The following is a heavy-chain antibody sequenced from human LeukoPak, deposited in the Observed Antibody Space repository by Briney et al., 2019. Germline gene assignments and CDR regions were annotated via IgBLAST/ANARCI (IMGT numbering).Heavy chain of an antibody. J-gene: IGHJ4*02. V-gene: IGHV3-48*03. Sequence: GGSLRLSCAASGFTFSSYEMNWVRQAPGKGLEWVSYISSSGSTIYYADSVEGRFTISRDNAKNSLYLQMNSLRAEDTAVYYCAREKTYYYDSSGYPALDYWGQGTLVTVSS. CDR3: AREKTYYYDSSGYPALDY. D-gene: IGHD3-22*01. CDR1: GFTFSSYE. CDR2: ISSSGSTI.